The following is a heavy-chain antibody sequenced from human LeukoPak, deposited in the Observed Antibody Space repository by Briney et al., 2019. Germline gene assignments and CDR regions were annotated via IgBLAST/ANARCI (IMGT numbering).Heavy chain of an antibody. CDR3: AKATPRDYGIRGHFDN. D-gene: IGHD4-17*01. CDR1: GFTFSSSP. CDR2: ITESGGGA. Sequence: GGSLRLSCAASGFTFSSSPMSWVRQAPGKGLEWVSTITESGGGAYYADSVTGQCIFSRDRSKNKMSLQLNSLRAEDAGVYYCAKATPRDYGIRGHFDNWGQRTLVTVSS. V-gene: IGHV3-23*01. J-gene: IGHJ4*02.